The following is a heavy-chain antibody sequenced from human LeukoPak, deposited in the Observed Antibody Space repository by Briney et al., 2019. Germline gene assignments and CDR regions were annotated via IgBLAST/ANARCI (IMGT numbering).Heavy chain of an antibody. D-gene: IGHD5-18*01. CDR1: GFTFSSYA. Sequence: GGSLRLSCAASGFTFSSYAMHWVRQAPGKGLEWVAVISYDGSNKYYADSVKGRFTISRDNSKNTLYLQMNSLRAEDTAVYYCATGGYSYGYQQFDYWGQGTLVTVSS. CDR2: ISYDGSNK. J-gene: IGHJ4*02. CDR3: ATGGYSYGYQQFDY. V-gene: IGHV3-30-3*01.